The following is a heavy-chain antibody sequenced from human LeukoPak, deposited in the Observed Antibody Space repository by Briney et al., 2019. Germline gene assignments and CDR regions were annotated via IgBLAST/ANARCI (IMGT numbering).Heavy chain of an antibody. V-gene: IGHV4-30-2*02. CDR1: GGSISSGGYY. J-gene: IGHJ3*02. D-gene: IGHD3-10*01. CDR3: ARGKFGDRPTALFLDAFDI. CDR2: IYHSGST. Sequence: SQTLSLTCTVSGGSISSGGYYWSWIRQPPGKGLEWIGYIYHSGSTNYNPSLKSRVTISVDTSKNQFSLKLSSVTAADTAVYYCARGKFGDRPTALFLDAFDIWGQGTMVTVSS.